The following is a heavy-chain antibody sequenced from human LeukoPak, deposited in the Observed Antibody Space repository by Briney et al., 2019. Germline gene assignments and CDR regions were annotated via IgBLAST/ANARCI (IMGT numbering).Heavy chain of an antibody. V-gene: IGHV3-7*01. CDR1: GFTFSSYW. Sequence: GGTLRLSCAASGFTFSSYWMSWVRQAPGKGLEWVANIKQDGSDKFYVDSMKGRFTISRDNAKNSQYLQMNSLRAEDTAVYYCATGPQWFGELFCDYWGQGTLVSVSS. CDR2: IKQDGSDK. D-gene: IGHD3-10*01. CDR3: ATGPQWFGELFCDY. J-gene: IGHJ4*02.